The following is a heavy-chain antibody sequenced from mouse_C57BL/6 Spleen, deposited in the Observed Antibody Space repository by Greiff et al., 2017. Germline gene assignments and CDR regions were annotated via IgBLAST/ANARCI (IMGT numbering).Heavy chain of an antibody. CDR1: GYTFTSYW. J-gene: IGHJ4*01. V-gene: IGHV1-69*01. Sequence: QVQLQQPGAELVMPGASVKLSCKASGYTFTSYWMHWVKQRPGQGLEWIGEIDPSGSYTNYNQKFKGKSTLTVDKSSSTAYMQLSSLTSEDSAVYYGARSGWAIDYWGQGTSVTVSS. CDR2: IDPSGSYT. CDR3: ARSGWAIDY. D-gene: IGHD3-1*01.